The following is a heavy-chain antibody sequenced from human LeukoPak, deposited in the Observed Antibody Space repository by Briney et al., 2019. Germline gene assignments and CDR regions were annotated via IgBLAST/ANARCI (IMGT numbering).Heavy chain of an antibody. CDR1: GGSFSGYY. J-gene: IGHJ6*03. Sequence: NPSETLSLTCAVYGGSFSGYYWSWIRQPPGKGLEWIGEINHSGSTNYNPSLKSRVTISVDTSKNKFSLKLSSVTAADTAVYYCARRYYYYYMDAWGKGTTVTVSS. V-gene: IGHV4-34*01. CDR2: INHSGST. CDR3: ARRYYYYYMDA.